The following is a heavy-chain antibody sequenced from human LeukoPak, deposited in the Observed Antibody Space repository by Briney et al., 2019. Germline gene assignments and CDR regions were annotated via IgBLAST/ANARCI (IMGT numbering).Heavy chain of an antibody. Sequence: PSETLSLTCTVSGGSISSSSYYWGWIRQPPGKGLEWIGSIYYSGSTYYNPSLKSRVTISVDTSKNQFSLKLSSVTAADTAVYYCARHSRSSGWRSRPAFDYWGQGTLVTVSS. CDR3: ARHSRSSGWRSRPAFDY. CDR1: GGSISSSSYY. V-gene: IGHV4-39*01. J-gene: IGHJ4*02. D-gene: IGHD6-19*01. CDR2: IYYSGST.